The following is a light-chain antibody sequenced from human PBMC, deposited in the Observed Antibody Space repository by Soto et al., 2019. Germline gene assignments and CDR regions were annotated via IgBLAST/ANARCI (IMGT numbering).Light chain of an antibody. CDR1: QSVRSSY. Sequence: EIVLTQSPGTLSLSPGESATLSCRASQSVRSSYVAWYQQKPGQAPRLLIYGASSRATSIPDRFSGSGSGTDFTLTISRLEPEDFAVYYCQQYGSAPLTFGGGTKVEIK. CDR2: GAS. J-gene: IGKJ4*01. V-gene: IGKV3-20*01. CDR3: QQYGSAPLT.